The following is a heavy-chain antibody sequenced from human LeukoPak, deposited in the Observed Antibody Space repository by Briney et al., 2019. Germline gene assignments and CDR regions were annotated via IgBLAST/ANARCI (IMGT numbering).Heavy chain of an antibody. CDR1: GFTFSNYN. CDR3: TRVGYCATTSCRTAFDI. V-gene: IGHV3-21*01. D-gene: IGHD2-2*01. J-gene: IGHJ3*02. Sequence: GGSLRLSCAASGFTFSNYNMNWVRQAPGKGLEWVSSISSSSSFIYYADSVKGRFTISRDNAKNTLYLQMNSLRAEDTAVYYCTRVGYCATTSCRTAFDIWGQGTMVTVSS. CDR2: ISSSSSFI.